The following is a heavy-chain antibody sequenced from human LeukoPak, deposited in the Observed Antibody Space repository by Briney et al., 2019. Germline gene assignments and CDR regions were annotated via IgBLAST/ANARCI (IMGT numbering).Heavy chain of an antibody. J-gene: IGHJ4*02. Sequence: GGSLRLSCAASTFTFSNYWMHWVRQAPGKGLVWGSRINIDGRSISYADSVKGRFTISRDNAKNTLYLQMNSLRAEDTAVYYCARVPATGTAFDDWGQGTLVTVSS. CDR1: TFTFSNYW. V-gene: IGHV3-74*01. CDR3: ARVPATGTAFDD. D-gene: IGHD6-13*01. CDR2: INIDGRSI.